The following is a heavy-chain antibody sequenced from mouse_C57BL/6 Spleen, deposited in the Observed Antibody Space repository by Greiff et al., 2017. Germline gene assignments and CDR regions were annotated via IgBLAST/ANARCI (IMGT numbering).Heavy chain of an antibody. Sequence: EVQLQESGEGLVKPGGSLKLSCAASGFTFSSYAMSWVRQTPEKRLEWVAYISSGGDYIYHADTVKGRFTISRDNARNTLYLQMSSLKSEDTAMYYCTRVDGYYYFDYWGQGTTLTVSS. D-gene: IGHD2-3*01. J-gene: IGHJ2*01. CDR2: ISSGGDYI. V-gene: IGHV5-9-1*02. CDR1: GFTFSSYA. CDR3: TRVDGYYYFDY.